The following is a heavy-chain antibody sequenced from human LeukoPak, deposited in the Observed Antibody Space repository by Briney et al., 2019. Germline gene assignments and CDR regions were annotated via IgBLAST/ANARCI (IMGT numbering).Heavy chain of an antibody. CDR1: GYTFTGYY. J-gene: IGHJ6*02. Sequence: ASVKVSCKASGYTFTGYYMHWVRQAPGQGLEWMGWINPNSGDTNYAQKFQGRVTMTRDTSISTAYMELSRLRSDDTAVYYCASRDYDYVWGSYRPTPYGMDVWGQGTTVTVSS. CDR3: ASRDYDYVWGSYRPTPYGMDV. V-gene: IGHV1-2*02. D-gene: IGHD3-16*02. CDR2: INPNSGDT.